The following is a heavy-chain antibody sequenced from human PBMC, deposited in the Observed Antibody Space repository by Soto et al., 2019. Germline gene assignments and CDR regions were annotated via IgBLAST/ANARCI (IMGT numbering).Heavy chain of an antibody. CDR3: AREKYSSDFDY. Sequence: ASETLSLTCTVSGGSISSYYWSWIRQPPGKGLEWIGYIYYSGSTNYNPSLKSRVTISVDTSKNQFSLKLSSVTAADTAVYYCAREKYSSDFDYWGQGTLVTVSS. CDR1: GGSISSYY. J-gene: IGHJ4*02. CDR2: IYYSGST. D-gene: IGHD6-19*01. V-gene: IGHV4-59*01.